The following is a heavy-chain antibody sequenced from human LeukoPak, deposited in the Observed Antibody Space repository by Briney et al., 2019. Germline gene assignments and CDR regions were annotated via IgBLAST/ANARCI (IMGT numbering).Heavy chain of an antibody. D-gene: IGHD3-22*01. CDR3: AKGGGSGYYDSSAYCLDF. CDR2: ISYDGSKQ. Sequence: GGSLRLSCAASGFTFSNHYMTWVRQAPGKGLEWVAVISYDGSKQYYADSVNGRFTVSRDNSQNTMYLQMNRLRAEDTAVYYCAKGGGSGYYDSSAYCLDFWGQGTLVTISS. V-gene: IGHV3-30*18. CDR1: GFTFSNHY. J-gene: IGHJ4*02.